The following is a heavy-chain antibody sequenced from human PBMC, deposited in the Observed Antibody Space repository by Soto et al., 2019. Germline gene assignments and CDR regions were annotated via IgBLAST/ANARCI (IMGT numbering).Heavy chain of an antibody. V-gene: IGHV3-33*01. D-gene: IGHD5-12*01. Sequence: GGSLRLSCAASGFTFSSYGMHWVRQAPGKGLEWVAVIWYDGSNKYYADSVKGRFTISRDNSKNTLYLQMNSLRAEDTAVYYCAREGKDIVATIRPYYFDYWGQGTLFTVSS. CDR3: AREGKDIVATIRPYYFDY. CDR1: GFTFSSYG. J-gene: IGHJ4*02. CDR2: IWYDGSNK.